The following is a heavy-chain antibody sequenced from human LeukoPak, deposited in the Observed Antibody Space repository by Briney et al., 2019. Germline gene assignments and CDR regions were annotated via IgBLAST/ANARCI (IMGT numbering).Heavy chain of an antibody. CDR1: GFTFSRYG. J-gene: IGHJ4*02. CDR2: ISSSDNTI. Sequence: GGSLRLFCAASGFTFSRYGMNWVRQAPGKGLEWLSYISSSDNTIYYADSVKGRFTISRDNAKNSLYLHMNSLRDEDTAVYYCARAMRSGYDYWGQGTLVTVSS. V-gene: IGHV3-48*02. CDR3: ARAMRSGYDY. D-gene: IGHD5-12*01.